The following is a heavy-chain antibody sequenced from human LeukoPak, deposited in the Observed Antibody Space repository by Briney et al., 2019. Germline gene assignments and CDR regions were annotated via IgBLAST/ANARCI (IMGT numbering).Heavy chain of an antibody. Sequence: PSETLSLTCTVSGGSISSYYWSWIRQPPGKGLEWIGYIYYSGSTNYNPSLKSRVTLSVDTSKNQFSLRLSSVTAADTAVYYCARQKSQFLRPSADWYFDLWGRGTQVTVSS. D-gene: IGHD5-24*01. J-gene: IGHJ2*01. V-gene: IGHV4-59*08. CDR1: GGSISSYY. CDR2: IYYSGST. CDR3: ARQKSQFLRPSADWYFDL.